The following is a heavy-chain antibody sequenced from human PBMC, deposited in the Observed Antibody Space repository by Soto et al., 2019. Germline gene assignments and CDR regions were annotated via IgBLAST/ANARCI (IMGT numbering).Heavy chain of an antibody. J-gene: IGHJ3*02. D-gene: IGHD4-17*01. CDR3: ARDPFVVGTTVTTAAFDI. CDR1: GFTFSRYS. CDR2: ISSSSSTI. Sequence: GGSLRLSCAASGFTFSRYSMNWVRQAPGKGLEWVSYISSSSSTIYYADSVKGRFTISRDNAKNSLYLQMNSLRAEDTAVYYCARDPFVVGTTVTTAAFDIWGQGTMVTVSS. V-gene: IGHV3-48*01.